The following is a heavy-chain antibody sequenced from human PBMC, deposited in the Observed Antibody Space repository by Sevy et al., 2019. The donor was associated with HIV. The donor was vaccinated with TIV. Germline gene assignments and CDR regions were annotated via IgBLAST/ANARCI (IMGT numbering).Heavy chain of an antibody. CDR3: ARVRLGELSFHQCFDY. CDR2: INHSGST. CDR1: GGSFSGYY. J-gene: IGHJ4*02. D-gene: IGHD3-16*02. Sequence: SETLSLTCAVYGGSFSGYYWSWIRQPPGKGLEWIGEINHSGSTNYNPSLKSRVTISVDTSKNQFPLKLSSVTAADTAVYYCARVRLGELSFHQCFDYWGQGTLVTVSS. V-gene: IGHV4-34*01.